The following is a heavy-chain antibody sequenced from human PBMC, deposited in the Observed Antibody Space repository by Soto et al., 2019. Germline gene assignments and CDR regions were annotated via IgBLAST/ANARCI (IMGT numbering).Heavy chain of an antibody. CDR1: GGTFSSYT. CDR2: IIPSLDIA. V-gene: IGHV1-69*02. J-gene: IGHJ4*02. D-gene: IGHD5-18*01. Sequence: QVQLVQSGAEVKKPGSSVKVSCKASGGTFSSYTISWVRQDPGQGLEWMGRIIPSLDIANYAQKFQGRVTITADKSTSTADVELSSLKSEDTAVYYCARLSQNTAMVTPFDYWGQGTLVTVSS. CDR3: ARLSQNTAMVTPFDY.